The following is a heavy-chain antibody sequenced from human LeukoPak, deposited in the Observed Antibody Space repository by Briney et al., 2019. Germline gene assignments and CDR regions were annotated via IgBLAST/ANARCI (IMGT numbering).Heavy chain of an antibody. Sequence: GGSLRLSCAASGFTFSSYAMSWVRQAPGKGLEWVSAISGSGGSTYYADSVKGRFTISRDNSKNTLYLQMNSLSAEDTAVYYCASGWGTDYYFDYWGQGTLVTVSS. CDR3: ASGWGTDYYFDY. V-gene: IGHV3-23*01. CDR2: ISGSGGST. CDR1: GFTFSSYA. J-gene: IGHJ4*02. D-gene: IGHD1-1*01.